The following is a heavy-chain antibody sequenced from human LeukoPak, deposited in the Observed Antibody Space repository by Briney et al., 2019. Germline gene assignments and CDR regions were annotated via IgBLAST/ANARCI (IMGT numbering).Heavy chain of an antibody. CDR3: ARNRGSNFDWSDY. Sequence: PSETLSLTCTVSGGSISTSDSFWDWMRQPPGKGPEWIGSIYYSGSTFYNPSLKSRVALSVDTSKNQFSLRPNSVTAADTAVYYCARNRGSNFDWSDYWGQGILVTVSS. CDR1: GGSISTSDSF. D-gene: IGHD3-9*01. V-gene: IGHV4-39*01. CDR2: IYYSGST. J-gene: IGHJ4*02.